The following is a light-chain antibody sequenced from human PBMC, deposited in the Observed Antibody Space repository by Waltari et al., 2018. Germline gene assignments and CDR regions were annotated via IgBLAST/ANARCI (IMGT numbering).Light chain of an antibody. Sequence: QSALTQPPSASGSPGQSVTISCTGTSSAVGGYNSVSWYQQHPGKVPKLMIYEVSKRPSGVPDRFSGSKSGNTASLTVSGLQAEDEADYYCASYAGSRYVFGTGTKVTVL. CDR1: SSAVGGYNS. V-gene: IGLV2-8*01. CDR2: EVS. J-gene: IGLJ1*01. CDR3: ASYAGSRYV.